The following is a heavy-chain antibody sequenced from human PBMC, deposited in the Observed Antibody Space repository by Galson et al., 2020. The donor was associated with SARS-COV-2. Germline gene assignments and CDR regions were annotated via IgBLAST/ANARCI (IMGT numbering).Heavy chain of an antibody. D-gene: IGHD4-17*01. CDR1: GFTFTSYW. CDR3: TRGVGISTVTPLGY. J-gene: IGHJ4*02. CDR2: VNSDGSGT. V-gene: IGHV3-74*01. Sequence: GESLKISCAASGFTFTSYWMHWVRQAPGKGLVWVSRVNSDGSGTNYADSVKGRFTISRDNAKNTLYLQMNSLRAEDTAVYFCTRGVGISTVTPLGYWGQGTLVTVSS.